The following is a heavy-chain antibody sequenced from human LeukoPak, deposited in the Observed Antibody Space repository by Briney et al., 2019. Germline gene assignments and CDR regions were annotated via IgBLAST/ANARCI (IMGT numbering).Heavy chain of an antibody. D-gene: IGHD2-8*01. CDR2: IHYSGST. CDR3: WRPHCSNSVCSSSRVDF. Sequence: SETLSLTCSVSGDSITTNNYYWGWIRQPPGKGLEWIGNIHYSGSTYYSPSHKNRVTISVDTSKNQFSLRLKSVTAADTAVYYCWRPHCSNSVCSSSRVDFWGQGTLVTVSS. J-gene: IGHJ4*02. CDR1: GDSITTNNYY. V-gene: IGHV4-39*01.